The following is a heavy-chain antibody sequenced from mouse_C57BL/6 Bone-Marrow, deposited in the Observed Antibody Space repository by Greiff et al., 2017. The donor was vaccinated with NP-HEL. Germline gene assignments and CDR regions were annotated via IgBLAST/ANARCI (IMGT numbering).Heavy chain of an antibody. V-gene: IGHV1-26*01. CDR2: INPNNGGT. CDR1: GYTFTDYY. D-gene: IGHD4-1*01. J-gene: IGHJ3*01. CDR3: ARGGGSLTGRGAY. Sequence: EVQLQQSGPELVKPGASVKISCKASGYTFTDYYMNWVKQSHGKSLEWIGDINPNNGGTSYNQKFKGKATLTVDKSSSTAYMELRSLTSEDSAVYYCARGGGSLTGRGAYWGQGTLVTVSA.